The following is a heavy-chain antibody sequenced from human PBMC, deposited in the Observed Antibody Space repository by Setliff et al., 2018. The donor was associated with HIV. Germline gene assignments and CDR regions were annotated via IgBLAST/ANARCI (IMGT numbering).Heavy chain of an antibody. V-gene: IGHV3-7*03. D-gene: IGHD3-9*01. CDR2: IKQDGSDSI. CDR3: VKGYDVLTANPDS. CDR1: GFTFSSYW. J-gene: IGHJ4*02. Sequence: GGSLRLSCAASGFTFSSYWMNWVRQAPGKGLEWVANIKQDGSDSIAYADSVRGRFTISRDNAKNSLYLQMNSLRPEDTAFYYCVKGYDVLTANPDSWGQGTLVTVSS.